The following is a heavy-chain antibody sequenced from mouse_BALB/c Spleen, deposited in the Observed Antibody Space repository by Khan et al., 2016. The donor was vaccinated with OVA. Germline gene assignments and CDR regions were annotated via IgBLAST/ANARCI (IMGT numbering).Heavy chain of an antibody. J-gene: IGHJ3*01. D-gene: IGHD1-1*02. V-gene: IGHV5-4*02. Sequence: EVELVASGGGLVKPGGSLKLSCAASGFSFSDYYMYWIRQTPEKRLEWVATISDGGGSTYYPVSVTGRFTISRDNAKNNLYLQMSSLKSEDTAIYYCARAGYGGFAYWGQGTLVTVSA. CDR2: ISDGGGST. CDR1: GFSFSDYY. CDR3: ARAGYGGFAY.